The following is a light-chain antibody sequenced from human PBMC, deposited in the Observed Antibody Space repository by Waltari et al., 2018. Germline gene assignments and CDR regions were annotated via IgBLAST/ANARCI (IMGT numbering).Light chain of an antibody. J-gene: IGKJ4*01. CDR2: GAS. Sequence: VILTQSPATLSLSPGERATLSCRASQSVANYLAWSTQKPGQAPRLLIYGASSRATGIPDRFSGTGAGTEVTLTISSLEPEDFAVYFCQRYSNSPLTFGGGTKVEIK. CDR3: QRYSNSPLT. CDR1: QSVANY. V-gene: IGKV3-11*01.